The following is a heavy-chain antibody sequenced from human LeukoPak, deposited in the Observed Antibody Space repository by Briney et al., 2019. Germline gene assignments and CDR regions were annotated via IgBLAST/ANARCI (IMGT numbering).Heavy chain of an antibody. CDR3: AKDRSGYYSDFDY. D-gene: IGHD3-22*01. CDR1: GFTFSIYA. CDR2: ISGSGGST. V-gene: IGHV3-23*01. Sequence: GGSLRLSCAASGFTFSIYAMSWVRQAPGKGLEWVSAISGSGGSTNYADSVEGRFTISRDNSKNTLYLQMNSLRAEDTAVYYCAKDRSGYYSDFDYWGQGTLVTVSS. J-gene: IGHJ4*02.